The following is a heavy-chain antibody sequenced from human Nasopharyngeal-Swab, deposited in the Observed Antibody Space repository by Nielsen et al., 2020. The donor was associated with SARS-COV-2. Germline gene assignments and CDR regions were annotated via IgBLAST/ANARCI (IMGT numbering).Heavy chain of an antibody. CDR1: GFTFSSYA. J-gene: IGHJ6*02. Sequence: GESPKISCAASGFTFSSYAMHWARQAPGKGLEWVAVISYDGSNKYYADSVKGRFTISRDDSRSIAYLQLNSLKIEDTAVYYCTRDHWRSYFYYYGMDVWGQGTTVTVSS. CDR3: TRDHWRSYFYYYGMDV. CDR2: ISYDGSNK. V-gene: IGHV3-30*04.